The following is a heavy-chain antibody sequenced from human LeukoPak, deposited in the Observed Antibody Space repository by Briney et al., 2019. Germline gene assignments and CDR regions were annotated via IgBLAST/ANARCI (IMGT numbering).Heavy chain of an antibody. CDR2: MHHSGST. V-gene: IGHV4-34*09. CDR3: ARDTAGYSGYDSAFDI. J-gene: IGHJ3*02. CDR1: GGSFSGYY. D-gene: IGHD5-12*01. Sequence: PSETLSLTCAVYGGSFSGYYWSWIRQPPGKGLEWIGEMHHSGSTYYNPSLKSRVTISVDTSKNQFSLKLSSVTAADTAVYYCARDTAGYSGYDSAFDIRGQGTMVTVSS.